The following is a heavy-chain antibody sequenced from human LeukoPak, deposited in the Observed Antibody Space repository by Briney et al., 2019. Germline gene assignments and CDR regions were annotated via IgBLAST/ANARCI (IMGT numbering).Heavy chain of an antibody. CDR1: GFTLSSYG. Sequence: PGGSLRLSCAASGFTLSSYGMHWVRQAPGKGLEWVAVISFDASNKYYADSVKGRFTISRDNSKNTLYLQMNSLRAEDAAVYYCATEGSFDYWGQGTLVTVSS. V-gene: IGHV3-30*03. J-gene: IGHJ4*02. CDR3: ATEGSFDY. CDR2: ISFDASNK.